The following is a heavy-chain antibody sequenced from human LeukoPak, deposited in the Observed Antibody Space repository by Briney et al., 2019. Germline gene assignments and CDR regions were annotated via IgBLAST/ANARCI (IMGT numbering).Heavy chain of an antibody. CDR2: TSNDGSST. J-gene: IGHJ6*02. CDR1: GFTFSSYS. CDR3: ARGIWRSYGLDV. V-gene: IGHV3-74*01. Sequence: GGSLRLSCAASGFTFSSYSMNWVRQAPGKGLVWLSRTSNDGSSTTYADSVKGRFTISRDNTKNTLYVQMDSLRPEDTAVYYCARGIWRSYGLDVWGQGTTVTVSS.